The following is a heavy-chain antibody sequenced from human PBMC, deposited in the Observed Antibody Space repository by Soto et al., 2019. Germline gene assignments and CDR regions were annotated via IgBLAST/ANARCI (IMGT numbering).Heavy chain of an antibody. CDR2: NYYSGIT. D-gene: IGHD2-15*01. J-gene: IGHJ6*02. Sequence: QVQLQESGPGLVKPSQTLSLTCTVSGGSISSGGYYWTWIRQHPGKGREWIGYNYYSGITYYNPSLKRRLTTSLATSKNQFHPKLSSVTAADTSVHYCPRGSSSAGLSYRMDVWGQGTTVTVSS. V-gene: IGHV4-31*03. CDR3: PRGSSSAGLSYRMDV. CDR1: GGSISSGGYY.